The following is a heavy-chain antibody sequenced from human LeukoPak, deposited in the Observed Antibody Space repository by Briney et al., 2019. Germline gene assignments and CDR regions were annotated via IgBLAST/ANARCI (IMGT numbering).Heavy chain of an antibody. CDR1: VFIFSNYG. D-gene: IGHD4-17*01. Sequence: GGSLRLSCAASVFIFSNYGMLWVRRARGKGLEWVAIISYDGSYKYYTDSVKGRVTISRDNSKDTLYLEMNSLTAEDTAVYFCARDPGYGQYMDCWGQGTLVTVSS. V-gene: IGHV3-30*03. J-gene: IGHJ4*02. CDR3: ARDPGYGQYMDC. CDR2: ISYDGSYK.